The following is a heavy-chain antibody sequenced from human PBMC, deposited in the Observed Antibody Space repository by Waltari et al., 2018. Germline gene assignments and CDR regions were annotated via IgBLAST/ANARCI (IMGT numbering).Heavy chain of an antibody. CDR2: IYSGGST. CDR3: AKTAGAMDFDY. Sequence: EVQLLESGGGLVQPGGSLRLSCAASGFTFSSYAMSWVRQAPGKGLEWVSVIYSGGSTYYADSVKGRFTISRDNSKNTLYLQMNSLRAEDTAVYYCAKTAGAMDFDYWGQGTLVTVSS. D-gene: IGHD6-19*01. V-gene: IGHV3-23*03. J-gene: IGHJ4*02. CDR1: GFTFSSYA.